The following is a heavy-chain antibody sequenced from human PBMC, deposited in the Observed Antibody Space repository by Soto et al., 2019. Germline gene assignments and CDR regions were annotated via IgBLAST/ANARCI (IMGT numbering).Heavy chain of an antibody. D-gene: IGHD2-15*01. CDR1: GFSITTSGLG. J-gene: IGHJ4*02. CDR2: IYWYDFQ. V-gene: IGHV2-5*01. CDR3: ANRPEGSHSDY. Sequence: QITLKESGPTLVKPTQTLTLTCTFSGFSITTSGLGVGWIRQPPVKTLEWLASIYWYDFQRYSPSLKSRRTLTKDTSKNPVLLTTTDMDPADTATYFCANRPEGSHSDYWGQGILVTVSS.